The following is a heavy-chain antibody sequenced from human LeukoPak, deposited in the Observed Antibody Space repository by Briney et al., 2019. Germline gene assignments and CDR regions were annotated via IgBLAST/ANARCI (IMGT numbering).Heavy chain of an antibody. CDR1: GGTFSSYA. V-gene: IGHV1-69*04. CDR3: ARVDCSGGSCYSDIKGFFWFDP. J-gene: IGHJ5*02. D-gene: IGHD2-15*01. CDR2: IIPILGIA. Sequence: SVKVSCKASGGTFSSYAISWVRQAPGQGLEWMGRIIPILGIANYAQKFQGRVTITADKSTSTAYMELSSLRSEDTAVYYCARVDCSGGSCYSDIKGFFWFDPWGQGTLVTVSS.